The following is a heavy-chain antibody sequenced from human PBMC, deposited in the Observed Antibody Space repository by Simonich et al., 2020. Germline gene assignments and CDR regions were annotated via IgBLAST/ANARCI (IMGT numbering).Heavy chain of an antibody. CDR2: ISSSSSYI. Sequence: EVQLVESGGGLGKHGGSLRLSCAASGFTFSSYSMNWVRQAPGKGLELVSSISSSSSYIYYADSVKGRFNISRDNAKSSLYLQMNSLRAEDTAVYYCARWIAVAGTGAYGMDVWGQGTTVTVSS. V-gene: IGHV3-21*01. CDR3: ARWIAVAGTGAYGMDV. J-gene: IGHJ6*02. D-gene: IGHD6-19*01. CDR1: GFTFSSYS.